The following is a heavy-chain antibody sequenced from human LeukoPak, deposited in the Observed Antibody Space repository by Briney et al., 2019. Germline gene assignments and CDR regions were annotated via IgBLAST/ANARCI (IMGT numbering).Heavy chain of an antibody. CDR1: GGSISSSSYY. V-gene: IGHV4-39*07. J-gene: IGHJ4*02. D-gene: IGHD4-17*01. CDR3: ARDQATTVTTPFDY. CDR2: IYYSGST. Sequence: SETLSLTCTVSGGSISSSSYYWGWIRQPPGKGLEWIGGIYYSGSTYYNPSLKSRVTISVDTSKNQFSLKLSSVTAADTAVYYCARDQATTVTTPFDYWGQGTLVTVSS.